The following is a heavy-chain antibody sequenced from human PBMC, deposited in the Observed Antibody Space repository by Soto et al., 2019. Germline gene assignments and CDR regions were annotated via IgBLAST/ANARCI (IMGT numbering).Heavy chain of an antibody. CDR1: GFTFSSYG. Sequence: QVQLVESGGGVVQPGRSLRLSCVGSGFTFSSYGMHWVRQAPGKGLEWLAVISFDGNYKYHADSVKGRFTISRDNSKDTLCLEMSSLSPEDTAVYYCVTDNLNSGSYENWYFDLWGRGTLVTVSS. V-gene: IGHV3-30*03. D-gene: IGHD1-26*01. J-gene: IGHJ2*01. CDR2: ISFDGNYK. CDR3: VTDNLNSGSYENWYFDL.